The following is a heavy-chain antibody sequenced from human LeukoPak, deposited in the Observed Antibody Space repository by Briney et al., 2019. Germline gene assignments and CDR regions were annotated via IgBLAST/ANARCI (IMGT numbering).Heavy chain of an antibody. Sequence: GGSLRLSCAPSGFTLSSYWMRSVRQAPGKGLVWVSRINSDGSSTSYADSVKGRFTISRDNAKNTLYLQMDRLRAEDTAVYYCARSLRFLEWFLYDSNDITDYWGQGTLVTVSS. CDR2: INSDGSST. J-gene: IGHJ4*02. V-gene: IGHV3-74*01. CDR3: ARSLRFLEWFLYDSNDITDY. D-gene: IGHD3-3*01. CDR1: GFTLSSYW.